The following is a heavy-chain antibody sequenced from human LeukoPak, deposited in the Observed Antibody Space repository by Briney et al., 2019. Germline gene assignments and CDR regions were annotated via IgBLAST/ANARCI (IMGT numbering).Heavy chain of an antibody. Sequence: GGSLRLSCAASGFTFSSYSMNWVRQAPGKGLEWVSSISSSSSYIYYADSVKGRFTISRDNAKNSLYLQMNSLRAEDTAVYYCARGPRMIVVPYYDYWGRGTLVTVSS. J-gene: IGHJ4*02. CDR1: GFTFSSYS. D-gene: IGHD3-22*01. V-gene: IGHV3-21*01. CDR3: ARGPRMIVVPYYDY. CDR2: ISSSSSYI.